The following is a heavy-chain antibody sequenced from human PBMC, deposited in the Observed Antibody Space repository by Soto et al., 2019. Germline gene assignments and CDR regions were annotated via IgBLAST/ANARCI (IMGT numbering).Heavy chain of an antibody. J-gene: IGHJ4*02. CDR1: GGSISSSY. D-gene: IGHD6-19*01. CDR2: ISYGGGT. Sequence: SETLSLTCTVSGGSISSSYWSWIRQPPGRGLEWIGYISYGGGTNYNPSLKSRVTISVDTSKNQFSLKLSSMTAADTAVYYCARDSSDWYHFAYWGQGTLVTVSS. CDR3: ARDSSDWYHFAY. V-gene: IGHV4-59*01.